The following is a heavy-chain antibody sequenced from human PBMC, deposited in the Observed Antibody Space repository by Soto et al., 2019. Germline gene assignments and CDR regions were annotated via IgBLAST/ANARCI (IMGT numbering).Heavy chain of an antibody. CDR1: GFTFSDHY. D-gene: IGHD3-10*01. CDR3: TVWGSGNDFGAA. Sequence: EVQLVESGGGLVQPGGSLRLSCAASGFTFSDHYMDWVRQAPGKGLEWVGRRKHKADSYTTEYAASVKGRFTISRDGSTNSLFLQMNILKTEDTAVYYCTVWGSGNDFGAAWGQGILVTVSS. V-gene: IGHV3-72*01. J-gene: IGHJ4*02. CDR2: RKHKADSYTT.